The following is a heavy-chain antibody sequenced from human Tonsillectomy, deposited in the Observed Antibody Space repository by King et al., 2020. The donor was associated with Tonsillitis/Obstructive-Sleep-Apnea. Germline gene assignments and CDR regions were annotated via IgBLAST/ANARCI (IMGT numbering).Heavy chain of an antibody. CDR2: ISGSGGSI. CDR3: AYVVHYSGLGYAPNHCIHP. D-gene: IGHD3-10*01. V-gene: IGHV3-23*04. J-gene: IGHJ1*01. Sequence: VQLVESGGGLVQPGGSLRLSCGASGFTFSSYAMSWVRQAPGKGLEWVSAISGSGGSIYYADSVKGRFTISRNNSQKALYVQMNSLRAEDTAVYYCAYVVHYSGLGYAPNHCIHPWGQGTLVTVSS. CDR1: GFTFSSYA.